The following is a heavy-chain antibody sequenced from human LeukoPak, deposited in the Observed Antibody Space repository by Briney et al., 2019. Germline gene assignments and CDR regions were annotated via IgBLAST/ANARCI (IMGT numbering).Heavy chain of an antibody. D-gene: IGHD3-10*01. CDR2: IYYSGST. J-gene: IGHJ4*02. V-gene: IGHV4-59*01. Sequence: TSETLSLTCTVSGGSISSYYWNWIRQPPGKGLEWIGYIYYSGSTKYNPSLKSRVTISLDTSKTQFSLRLSSVAAADTAVYYCARDQSGVAEIDYWGQGTLVTVSS. CDR3: ARDQSGVAEIDY. CDR1: GGSISSYY.